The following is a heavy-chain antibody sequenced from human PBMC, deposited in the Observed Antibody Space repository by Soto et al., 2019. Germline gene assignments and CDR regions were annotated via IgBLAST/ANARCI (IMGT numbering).Heavy chain of an antibody. CDR1: GYTFTSYG. Sequence: QVQLVQSGAEVKKPGASVKVSCKASGYTFTSYGMSWVRQAPGQGLEWMGWISAYNGNTTYAPRPKGRVTMTTATSTSTAYMALRSLRSDDTAVYYCAIDSSGWYSYWGQGPLVTVSS. D-gene: IGHD6-19*01. CDR2: ISAYNGNT. CDR3: AIDSSGWYSY. V-gene: IGHV1-18*01. J-gene: IGHJ4*02.